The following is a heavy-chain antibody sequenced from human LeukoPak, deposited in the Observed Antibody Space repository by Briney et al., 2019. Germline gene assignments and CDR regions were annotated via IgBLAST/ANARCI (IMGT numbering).Heavy chain of an antibody. J-gene: IGHJ4*02. Sequence: GGSLRLSCAASGFTFSSYSMNWVRQAPGKGLEWVSSISSSSNYIHYADSVKGRFTISRDNSKNTLYLQMNSLRAEDTAVYYCAKRSGWDYWGQGTLVTVSS. D-gene: IGHD6-19*01. CDR2: ISSSSNYI. CDR3: AKRSGWDY. CDR1: GFTFSSYS. V-gene: IGHV3-21*01.